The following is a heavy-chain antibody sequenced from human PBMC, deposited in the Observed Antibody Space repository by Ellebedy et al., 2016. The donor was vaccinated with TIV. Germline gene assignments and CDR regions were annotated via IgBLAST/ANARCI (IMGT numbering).Heavy chain of an antibody. CDR2: ISSSSSYI. Sequence: GESLKISXAASGFTFSSYSMNWVRQAPGKGLEWVSSISSSSSYIYYADSVKGRFTISRDNAKNSLYLQMNSLRAEDTAVYYCARDRDCSGGSCYSEGYWGQGTLVTVSS. CDR1: GFTFSSYS. V-gene: IGHV3-21*01. CDR3: ARDRDCSGGSCYSEGY. J-gene: IGHJ4*02. D-gene: IGHD2-15*01.